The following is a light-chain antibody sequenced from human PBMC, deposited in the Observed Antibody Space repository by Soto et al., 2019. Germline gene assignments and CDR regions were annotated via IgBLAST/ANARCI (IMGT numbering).Light chain of an antibody. J-gene: IGKJ1*01. CDR3: QQRSNWPVT. CDR2: DAS. V-gene: IGKV3-11*01. CDR1: QSVSSY. Sequence: EIVLTQSPDTLSLSPGERATLSCRASQSVSSYLAWYQQKPGQAPRLLIYDASTRATGISARFSGSGSGTDFTLTISSLEPEDFAVYYCQQRSNWPVTFGQGTRVEVK.